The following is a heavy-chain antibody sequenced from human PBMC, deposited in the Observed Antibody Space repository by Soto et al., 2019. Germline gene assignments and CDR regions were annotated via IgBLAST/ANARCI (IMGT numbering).Heavy chain of an antibody. V-gene: IGHV3-33*01. CDR1: GFTFSSYG. D-gene: IGHD3-22*01. Sequence: PGGSLSLSCAASGFTFSSYGMHWVRQAPGKGLEWVAVIWYDGSNKYYADSVKGRFTISRDNSKNTLYLQMNSLRAEDTAVYYCARQADYYDSSGYYYGYFDYWGQGTLVTVSS. J-gene: IGHJ4*02. CDR3: ARQADYYDSSGYYYGYFDY. CDR2: IWYDGSNK.